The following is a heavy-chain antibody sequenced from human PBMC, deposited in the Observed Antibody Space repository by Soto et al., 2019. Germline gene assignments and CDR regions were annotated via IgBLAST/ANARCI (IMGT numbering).Heavy chain of an antibody. J-gene: IGHJ6*02. D-gene: IGHD5-18*01. CDR1: GFTFSSYA. Sequence: EVQLLESGGGLVQPGGSLRLSCAASGFTFSSYAMSWVRQAPGKGLEWVSGISGSGGSTYYADSVKGRFTISRDNSKNTRYLQTNRLRAEDKAVYYCAKERGYNYGYDAMDVWGQGTTVTVSS. V-gene: IGHV3-23*01. CDR2: ISGSGGST. CDR3: AKERGYNYGYDAMDV.